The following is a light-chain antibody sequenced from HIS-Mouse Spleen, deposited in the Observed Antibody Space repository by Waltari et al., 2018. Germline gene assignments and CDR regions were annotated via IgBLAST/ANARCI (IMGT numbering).Light chain of an antibody. V-gene: IGLV2-8*01. CDR3: SSYAGSNNLV. Sequence: QSALTQPPSASGSPGQSVPTSCTGTSTDVGGYNYVSWYQPHPGKAPKLMIYEVSKRPSGVPDRFSGSKSGNTASLTVSGLQAEDEADYYCSSYAGSNNLVFGGGTKLTVL. CDR2: EVS. CDR1: STDVGGYNY. J-gene: IGLJ2*01.